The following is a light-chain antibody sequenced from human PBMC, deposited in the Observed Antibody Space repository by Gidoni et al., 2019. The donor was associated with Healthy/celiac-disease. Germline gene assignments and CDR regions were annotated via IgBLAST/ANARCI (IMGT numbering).Light chain of an antibody. V-gene: IGKV3-15*01. Sequence: EIVMTQSPATLSVSPGDRATLSCRARQSVSSNLAWYQQKPGQAPRLLIYGASTRATGIPARFSGSGSGTEFTLTISSLQSEDFAVYYCQQYNNWPLMYTFXQXTKLEIK. CDR3: QQYNNWPLMYT. CDR1: QSVSSN. J-gene: IGKJ2*01. CDR2: GAS.